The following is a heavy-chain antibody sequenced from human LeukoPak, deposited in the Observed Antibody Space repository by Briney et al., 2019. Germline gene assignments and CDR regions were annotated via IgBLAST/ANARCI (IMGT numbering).Heavy chain of an antibody. CDR3: AKDRGSGWYDY. J-gene: IGHJ4*02. D-gene: IGHD6-19*01. CDR1: GFTFSSYA. V-gene: IGHV3-30-3*01. CDR2: ISYDGSNK. Sequence: GGSLRLSCAASGFTFSSYAMHWVRQAPGKGLEWVAVISYDGSNKYYADSVKGRFTISRDNSKNTLYLQMNSLRAEDTAVYYCAKDRGSGWYDYWGQGTLVTVSS.